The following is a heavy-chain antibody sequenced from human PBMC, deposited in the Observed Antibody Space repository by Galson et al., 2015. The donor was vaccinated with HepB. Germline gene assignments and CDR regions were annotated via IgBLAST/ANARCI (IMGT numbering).Heavy chain of an antibody. CDR3: TRLGDFSGYSSS. CDR1: GFTFSGSA. CDR2: IRSKANNYAT. D-gene: IGHD6-19*01. V-gene: IGHV3-73*01. J-gene: IGHJ4*02. Sequence: SLRLSCAASGFTFSGSAIHWVRQASGKGPEWVGRIRSKANNYATSYVPALKGRFTISRYDSKNMAYLHMKSLKTEDTAVYYCTRLGDFSGYSSSWGQGTLVTVSS.